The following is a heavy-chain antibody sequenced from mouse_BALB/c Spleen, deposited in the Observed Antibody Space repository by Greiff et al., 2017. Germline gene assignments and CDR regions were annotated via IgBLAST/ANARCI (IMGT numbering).Heavy chain of an antibody. V-gene: IGHV5-6-2*01. Sequence: EVKLMESGGGLVKLGGSLKLSCAASGFTFSSYYMSWVRQTPEKRLELVAAINSNGGSTYYPDTVKGRFTISRDNAKNTLYLQMSSLKSEDTALYYCASNDYDGRTAFAYWGQGTLVTVSA. J-gene: IGHJ3*01. CDR1: GFTFSSYY. CDR2: INSNGGST. D-gene: IGHD2-4*01. CDR3: ASNDYDGRTAFAY.